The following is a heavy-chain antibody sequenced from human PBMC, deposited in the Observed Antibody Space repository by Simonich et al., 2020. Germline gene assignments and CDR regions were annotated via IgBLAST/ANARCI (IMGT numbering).Heavy chain of an antibody. J-gene: IGHJ4*02. CDR1: GYSISSGSY. V-gene: IGHV4-38-2*01. Sequence: QVHLQESGRGLGKPSGTLSLTCAVSGYSISSGSYWGWIRQPPGKGLEWIGRISHSGSTDYNQPLKRGVTRSVDTSKNQFSLKLSAVNTADTPVDYRARVAREWLGVYWGQGTLVTVSS. D-gene: IGHD6-19*01. CDR3: ARVAREWLGVY. CDR2: ISHSGST.